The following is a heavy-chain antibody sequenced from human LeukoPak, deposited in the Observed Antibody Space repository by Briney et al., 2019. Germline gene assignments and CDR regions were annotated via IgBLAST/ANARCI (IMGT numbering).Heavy chain of an antibody. D-gene: IGHD6-13*01. Sequence: PGGSLRLSCAASGFTFSYYGMHWVRQAPGKGLEWVSSISSSSSYMYYADSVKGRFTISRDNAKNSLYLQMNSLRAEDTAVYYCAREPIGIVAAGNSFDYWGQGTLVTVSS. CDR1: GFTFSYYG. CDR2: ISSSSSYM. J-gene: IGHJ4*02. V-gene: IGHV3-21*01. CDR3: AREPIGIVAAGNSFDY.